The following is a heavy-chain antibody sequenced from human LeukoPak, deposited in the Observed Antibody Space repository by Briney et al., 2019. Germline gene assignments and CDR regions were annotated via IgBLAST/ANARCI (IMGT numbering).Heavy chain of an antibody. D-gene: IGHD5-18*01. CDR1: GFTVSSNY. Sequence: QAGGSLRLSCAASGFTVSSNYMSWVRQAPGKGLEWVSAISGSGGSTYYADSVKGRFTISRDNSKNTLYLQMNSLRAEDTAVYYCAKDEDHVDTAMPTPDYWGQGTLVTVSS. V-gene: IGHV3-23*01. CDR3: AKDEDHVDTAMPTPDY. J-gene: IGHJ4*02. CDR2: ISGSGGST.